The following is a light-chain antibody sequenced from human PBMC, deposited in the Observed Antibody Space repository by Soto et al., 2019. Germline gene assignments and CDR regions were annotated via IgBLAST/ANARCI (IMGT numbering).Light chain of an antibody. Sequence: LTQPPSASGTRGQRVTISCSGSSSNIGSNTVNWYQQLPGTAPKLLIYSNNQRPSGVPDRFSGSKSGTSASLAISGLQSEDEADYYCAAWDDSLNGYVFGTGTKVTVL. J-gene: IGLJ1*01. V-gene: IGLV1-44*01. CDR1: SSNIGSNT. CDR3: AAWDDSLNGYV. CDR2: SNN.